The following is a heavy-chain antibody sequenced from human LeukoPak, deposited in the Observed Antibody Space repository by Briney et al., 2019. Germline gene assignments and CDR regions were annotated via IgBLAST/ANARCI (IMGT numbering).Heavy chain of an antibody. CDR3: AREFDDSSGYSGDYFDY. CDR2: ISYDGSNK. J-gene: IGHJ4*02. Sequence: PGGSLRLSCAASGFTFSSYAMHWVRQAPGKGLEWVVVISYDGSNKYYADSVKGRFTISRDNSKNTLYLQMNSLRAEDTAVYYCAREFDDSSGYSGDYFDYWGQGTLVTVSS. CDR1: GFTFSSYA. D-gene: IGHD3-22*01. V-gene: IGHV3-30-3*01.